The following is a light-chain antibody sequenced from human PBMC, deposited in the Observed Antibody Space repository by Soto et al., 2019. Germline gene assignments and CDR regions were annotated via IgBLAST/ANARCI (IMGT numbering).Light chain of an antibody. Sequence: PGERATLSCRASQSVSSSYLAWYQQKPGQAPRLLIYGASSRATGIPDRFSGSGSGTDFTLIISRLEPEDFAVYYCQQRSNWPPITFGQGTRLEIK. CDR2: GAS. J-gene: IGKJ5*01. V-gene: IGKV3D-20*02. CDR3: QQRSNWPPIT. CDR1: QSVSSSY.